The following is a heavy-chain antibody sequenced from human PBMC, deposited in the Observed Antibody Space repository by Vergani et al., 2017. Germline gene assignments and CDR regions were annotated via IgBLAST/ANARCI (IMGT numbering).Heavy chain of an antibody. D-gene: IGHD4-11*01. CDR3: ARDPTTVTTGDY. J-gene: IGHJ4*02. CDR2: IIPILGIA. CDR1: GGTFSSYT. V-gene: IGHV1-69*08. Sequence: QVQLVQSGAEVKKPGSSVKVSCKASGGTFSSYTLSWVRQAPGQGLEWMGRIIPILGIANYAQKFQGRVTITADNSTSTAYMELSSLRSEDTAVYYCARDPTTVTTGDYWGQGTLVTVSS.